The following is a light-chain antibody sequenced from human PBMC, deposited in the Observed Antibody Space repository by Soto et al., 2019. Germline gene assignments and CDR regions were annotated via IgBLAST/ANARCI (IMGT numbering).Light chain of an antibody. CDR2: GAS. CDR3: QQYNNWPPYT. J-gene: IGKJ2*01. Sequence: EIVMTQSPATLSLSPGERATLSCRASQSVSSNLACYQQKPGQAPRLLIYGASTRATVIPARFSGSGSGTEFTLTISRLQSEDFAVYYCQQYNNWPPYTFGQGTKLEIK. CDR1: QSVSSN. V-gene: IGKV3-15*01.